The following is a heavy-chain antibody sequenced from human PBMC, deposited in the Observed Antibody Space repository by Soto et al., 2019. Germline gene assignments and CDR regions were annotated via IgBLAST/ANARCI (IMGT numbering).Heavy chain of an antibody. CDR1: GGSFSGYY. Sequence: SETLSLTCAVYGGSFSGYYWSWIRQPPGKGLEWIGEINHSGSTNYNPSLKSRVTISVDTSKNQFSLKLSSVTAADTAVYYCATTYYDFWSGYYPFDYWGQGTLVTVSS. CDR3: ATTYYDFWSGYYPFDY. CDR2: INHSGST. J-gene: IGHJ4*02. V-gene: IGHV4-34*01. D-gene: IGHD3-3*01.